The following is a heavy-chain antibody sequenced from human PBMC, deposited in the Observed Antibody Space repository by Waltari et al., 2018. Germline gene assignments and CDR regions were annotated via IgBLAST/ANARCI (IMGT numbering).Heavy chain of an antibody. Sequence: QVQLVQSGAEVKKPGSSVKVSCKASGGTFSSYAISWVRQAPGQGLEWMGGYLPIFGKANYGQRFQGRVTITADESTSTAYMELSSLRSEDTAVYYWAREWAYCGGDCPGAFDIWGQGTMVTVSS. V-gene: IGHV1-69*12. J-gene: IGHJ3*02. CDR2: YLPIFGKA. D-gene: IGHD2-21*01. CDR3: AREWAYCGGDCPGAFDI. CDR1: GGTFSSYA.